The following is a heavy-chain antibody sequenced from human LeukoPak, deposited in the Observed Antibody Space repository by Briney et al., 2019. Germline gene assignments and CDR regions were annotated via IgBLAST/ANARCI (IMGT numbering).Heavy chain of an antibody. V-gene: IGHV4-61*02. D-gene: IGHD1-26*01. CDR1: GGPISSGSYY. CDR2: IYTSGST. CDR3: AKVLSGSYFQH. J-gene: IGHJ1*01. Sequence: SETLSLTCTVSGGPISSGSYYWSWIRQPAGKGLEWIGRIYTSGSTNYNPSLKSRVIISVDTSKNQFSLKLSSVTAADTAVYYCAKVLSGSYFQHWGQGTLVTVSS.